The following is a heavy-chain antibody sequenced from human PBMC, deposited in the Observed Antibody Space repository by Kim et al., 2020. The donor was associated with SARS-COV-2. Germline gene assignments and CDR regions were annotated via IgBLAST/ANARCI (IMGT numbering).Heavy chain of an antibody. CDR3: ARDFPPHYDFWSGYNYDAFDN. CDR1: GGTFSSYA. J-gene: IGHJ3*02. CDR2: IIPIFGTA. V-gene: IGHV1-69*13. D-gene: IGHD3-3*01. Sequence: SVKVSCKASGGTFSSYAISWVRQAPGQGLEWMGGIIPIFGTANYAQKFQGRVTITADESTSTAYMELSSLRSEDTAVYYCARDFPPHYDFWSGYNYDAFDNW.